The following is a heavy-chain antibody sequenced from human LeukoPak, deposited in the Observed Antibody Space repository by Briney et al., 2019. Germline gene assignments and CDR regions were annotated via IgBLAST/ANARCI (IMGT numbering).Heavy chain of an antibody. CDR1: GGSISSGSYY. V-gene: IGHV4-61*09. J-gene: IGHJ4*02. CDR2: LYTSGST. D-gene: IGHD6-19*01. CDR3: ARAGGSVGWYGTIDS. Sequence: SETLSLTCTVSGGSISSGSYYWTWTRQPAGKGLEWIGHLYTSGSTTYNPSLQSRVTISADTSKNQFSLRLTSVTAADTAVYYCARAGGSVGWYGTIDSWGQGMLVTVSS.